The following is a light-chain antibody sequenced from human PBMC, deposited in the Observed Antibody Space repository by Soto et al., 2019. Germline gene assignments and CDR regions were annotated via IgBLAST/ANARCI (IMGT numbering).Light chain of an antibody. CDR3: QQYNKLPRT. J-gene: IGKJ1*01. CDR1: QSVNIH. V-gene: IGKV3D-15*01. CDR2: GAS. Sequence: EIVMTQSPAALSVSPGERATLSCRASQSVNIHLAWYQQKPGQAPRLLMYGASTRATGIPAKFSGSGSGTEFTLTISSLQAEDFTVYYSQQYNKLPRTFGEGTKVDIK.